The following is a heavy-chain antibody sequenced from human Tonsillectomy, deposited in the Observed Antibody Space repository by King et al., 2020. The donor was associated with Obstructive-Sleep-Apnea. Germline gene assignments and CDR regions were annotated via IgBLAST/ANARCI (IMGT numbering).Heavy chain of an antibody. CDR3: ACTSGNYYDSSGIPY. CDR2: IYWDDDK. J-gene: IGHJ4*02. CDR1: GFSLSTSEVG. V-gene: IGHV2-5*02. Sequence: HITLKESGPTLVKPTQTLTLTCSFSGFSLSTSEVGVGWIRQPPGKALEWLALIYWDDDKHYSPSLKSRLTITKDTSKNQVVLTMTNMDPVDTATYYCACTSGNYYDSSGIPYWGQGTLVTVSS. D-gene: IGHD3-22*01.